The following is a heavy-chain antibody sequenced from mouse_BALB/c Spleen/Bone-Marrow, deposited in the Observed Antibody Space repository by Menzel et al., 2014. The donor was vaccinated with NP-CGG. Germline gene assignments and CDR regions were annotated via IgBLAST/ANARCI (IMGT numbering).Heavy chain of an antibody. CDR1: RFTFSNYA. CDR2: ISSGGSYT. J-gene: IGHJ2*01. CDR3: AWQENWALDY. Sequence: DVQLVESGGGLVKPGGSLKLSCAASRFTFSNYAMSWVRQTPEKRLEWVATISSGGSYTYYPDSVKGRFTISRDNAQNTPYLQMSSLRSEDTAMYFCAWQENWALDYWGQGTTLTVSS. D-gene: IGHD4-1*01. V-gene: IGHV5-9-3*01.